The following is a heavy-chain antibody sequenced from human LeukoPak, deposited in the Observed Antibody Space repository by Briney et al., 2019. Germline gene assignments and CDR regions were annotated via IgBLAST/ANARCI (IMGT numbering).Heavy chain of an antibody. J-gene: IGHJ4*02. CDR1: GYTFTGYF. D-gene: IGHD2-15*01. CDR3: ARRYCSGGACYSGADY. V-gene: IGHV1-2*02. Sequence: ASVKVSCKASGYTFTGYFMHWVRQAPRKGLEWMGWINPNNGDTKSAQKFQGRVTMTRDTAISTAFMELSSLRSDDSAVYYCARRYCSGGACYSGADYWGQGTLVTVSS. CDR2: INPNNGDT.